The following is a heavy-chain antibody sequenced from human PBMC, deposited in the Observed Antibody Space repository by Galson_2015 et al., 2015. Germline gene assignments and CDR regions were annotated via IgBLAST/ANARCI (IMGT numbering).Heavy chain of an antibody. CDR1: GFAFYTYG. J-gene: IGHJ4*02. D-gene: IGHD2-21*02. CDR2: VTGTRNFM. Sequence: SLRLSCAASGFAFYTYGMNWVRQAPGKGLEWVSSVTGTRNFMYYADSVKGRFTISRDDAKKSVFLQMRSLRPEDTAVYYCAKSGTLNCGADCKSDFDYWGQGTLVTVSS. V-gene: IGHV3-21*01. CDR3: AKSGTLNCGADCKSDFDY.